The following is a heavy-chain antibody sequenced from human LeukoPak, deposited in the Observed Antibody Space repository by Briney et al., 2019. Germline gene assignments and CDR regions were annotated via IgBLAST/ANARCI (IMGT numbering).Heavy chain of an antibody. Sequence: LRLSCAVSGFTFSDYYMSWIRQPPGKGLEWIGYIYHSGSTYYNPSLKSRVTISVDRSKNQFSLKLSSVTAADTAVYYCARVRNYGGNSGDYFDYWGQGTLVTVSS. D-gene: IGHD4-23*01. J-gene: IGHJ4*02. CDR3: ARVRNYGGNSGDYFDY. V-gene: IGHV4-30-2*01. CDR1: GFTFSDYY. CDR2: IYHSGST.